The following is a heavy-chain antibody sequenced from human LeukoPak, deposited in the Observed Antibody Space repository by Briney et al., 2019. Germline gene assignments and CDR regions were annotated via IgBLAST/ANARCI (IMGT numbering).Heavy chain of an antibody. J-gene: IGHJ4*02. CDR3: ARERPYCSSTSCNYFDY. V-gene: IGHV1-2*02. D-gene: IGHD2-2*01. CDR2: INPNSGGT. Sequence: ASVKVSCKASGYTFTGYYMHWVRQAPGQGLEWMGWINPNSGGTNYAQKFQGRVTMTRDTSISTAYMELSRLRSDDTAVYYCARERPYCSSTSCNYFDYWGQGTLVTVSS. CDR1: GYTFTGYY.